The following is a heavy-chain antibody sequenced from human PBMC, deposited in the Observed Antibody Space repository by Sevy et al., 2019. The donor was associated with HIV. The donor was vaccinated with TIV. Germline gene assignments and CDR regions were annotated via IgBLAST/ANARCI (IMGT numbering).Heavy chain of an antibody. V-gene: IGHV3-23*01. Sequence: GGSLRLSCAASGFTFSSYAMSWVRQAPGKGLEWVSAISGSGGSTYYADSVKGRFTISRDNSKNTLYLQMNSLRAEDTAVYYCAKDPEGYDSSGYPYYYYGMDVWGLGTTVTVSS. D-gene: IGHD3-22*01. CDR3: AKDPEGYDSSGYPYYYYGMDV. J-gene: IGHJ6*02. CDR2: ISGSGGST. CDR1: GFTFSSYA.